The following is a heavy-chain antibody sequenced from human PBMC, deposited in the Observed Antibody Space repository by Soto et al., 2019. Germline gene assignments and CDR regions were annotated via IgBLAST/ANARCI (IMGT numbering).Heavy chain of an antibody. J-gene: IGHJ5*02. CDR3: VHPRSTVQIPPT. Sequence: GGSLRLSCSASGFTFSMVSMHWVGQAPGKGLEYVSGISSNGDSTYYADSVKGRFTISRDNSKNTLYLQMSSLRAVDTAVYYCVHPRSTVQIPPTWGQGTLVTVSS. D-gene: IGHD4-17*01. V-gene: IGHV3-64D*06. CDR1: GFTFSMVS. CDR2: ISSNGDST.